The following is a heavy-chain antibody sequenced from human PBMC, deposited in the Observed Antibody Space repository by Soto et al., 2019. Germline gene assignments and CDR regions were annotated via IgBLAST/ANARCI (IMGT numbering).Heavy chain of an antibody. Sequence: EVPLVESGGDLVQPGGSLRLSCAASGFTFSSYAMHWVRQAPGKGLEYVSAISSNGISTYYANSVKGRFTISRDNSKNTLYLQMGSLRAEDMAVYYCAGRIAVAGTNYYGMDVWGQGTTVTVSS. CDR1: GFTFSSYA. CDR2: ISSNGIST. D-gene: IGHD6-19*01. V-gene: IGHV3-64*01. J-gene: IGHJ6*02. CDR3: AGRIAVAGTNYYGMDV.